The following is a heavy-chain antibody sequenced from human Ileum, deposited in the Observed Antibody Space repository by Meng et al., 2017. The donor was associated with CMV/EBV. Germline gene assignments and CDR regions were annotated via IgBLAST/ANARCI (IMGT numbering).Heavy chain of an antibody. D-gene: IGHD1-26*01. CDR3: VRRGRGSEP. CDR1: GGSFIDYF. V-gene: IGHV4-34*01. CDR2: INHKGNT. J-gene: IGHJ5*02. Sequence: VLLQRGGAGLLKPSEPPSLTCPVYGGSFIDYFCTWLRQSPGKGLEWIGEINHKGNTKYNPSLKSRVTISKDTSKKQFSLRTTSVTAADTATYYCVRRGRGSEPWGQGTLVTVSS.